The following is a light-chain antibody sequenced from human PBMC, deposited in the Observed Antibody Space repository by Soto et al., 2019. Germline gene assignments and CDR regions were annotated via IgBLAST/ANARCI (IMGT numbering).Light chain of an antibody. J-gene: IGLJ1*01. CDR1: SSDVGGYNY. Sequence: QSVLTQPPSASGSPGQSVTISCTGTSSDVGGYNYVSWYQQHPGKAPKLMIYEVSKRPSGVPDRFSGSKSGNTASLTVSGLQPEDEADYYRSSYAGSNTSVFGTGTKVTVL. CDR3: SSYAGSNTSV. V-gene: IGLV2-8*01. CDR2: EVS.